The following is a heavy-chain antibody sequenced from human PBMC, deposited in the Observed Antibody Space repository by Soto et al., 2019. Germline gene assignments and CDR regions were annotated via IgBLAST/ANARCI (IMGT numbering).Heavy chain of an antibody. CDR2: IIPMSGRP. V-gene: IGHV1-69*06. CDR3: TGRCRQSANWFDP. Sequence: SVKVSCKASGGTFNSFSIDWVRQAPGQGLEWMGGIIPMSGRPKYAQRFQGRVTFSADKSTNTVYMEVNSLTYEDTAVYYCTGRCRQSANWFDPWGQGTLVTVSS. CDR1: GGTFNSFS. J-gene: IGHJ5*02.